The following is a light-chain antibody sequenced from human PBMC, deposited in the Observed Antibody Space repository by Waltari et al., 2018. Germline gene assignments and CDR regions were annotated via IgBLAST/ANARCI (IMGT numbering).Light chain of an antibody. J-gene: IGKJ1*01. CDR3: QNHERLPAV. CDR2: GAS. Sequence: EIVLTQSPGTLSLSPGERATLSCRASQSIGRYLIWYQQKPGQAPRLLIYGASSRAAGIPERFSGSGSGKDFSLTISRLEPEDFAVYYCQNHERLPAVFGQGTKVEIK. CDR1: QSIGRY. V-gene: IGKV3-20*01.